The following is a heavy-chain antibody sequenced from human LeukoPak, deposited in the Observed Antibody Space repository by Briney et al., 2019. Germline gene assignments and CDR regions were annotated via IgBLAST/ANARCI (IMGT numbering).Heavy chain of an antibody. CDR2: INPNSGGT. Sequence: GASVKVSCKASGYTFTGYYMHWVRQAPGQGLEWMGWINPNSGGTNYAQKFQGRVTMTRDTSISTAYMELSRLRSDDTAVYYCARGYDSSGYEGFFDYWVQGTLVTVSS. D-gene: IGHD3-22*01. J-gene: IGHJ4*02. CDR1: GYTFTGYY. CDR3: ARGYDSSGYEGFFDY. V-gene: IGHV1-2*02.